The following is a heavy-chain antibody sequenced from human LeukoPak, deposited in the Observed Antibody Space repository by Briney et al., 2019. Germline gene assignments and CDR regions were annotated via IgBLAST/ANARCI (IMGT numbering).Heavy chain of an antibody. CDR1: GVAISSYY. CDR2: ISDSGDT. CDR3: ARDSYYDTSGYFNDTFDM. V-gene: IGHV4-59*01. D-gene: IGHD3-22*01. J-gene: IGHJ3*02. Sequence: SETLSLTCTVSGVAISSYYWSWIRQPPGKGLEWVGHISDSGDTNYNPSLKSRVTISVDTSEQQFSLKLSSVTTADTAVYYCARDSYYDTSGYFNDTFDMWGQGTLVTVSS.